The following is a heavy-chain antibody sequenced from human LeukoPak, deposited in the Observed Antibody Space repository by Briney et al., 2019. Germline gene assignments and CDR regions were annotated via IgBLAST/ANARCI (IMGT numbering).Heavy chain of an antibody. Sequence: PGGSLRLSCAASGFTFSNYAMSWVRQAPGKGLEWVSAISGSGGSTYYADSVKGRFTISRDNSKNTLYLQMNSLRAEDTAVYYCAKCYYDSSGYYFGAFDIWGQGTMATVSS. J-gene: IGHJ3*02. CDR3: AKCYYDSSGYYFGAFDI. CDR2: ISGSGGST. D-gene: IGHD3-22*01. CDR1: GFTFSNYA. V-gene: IGHV3-23*01.